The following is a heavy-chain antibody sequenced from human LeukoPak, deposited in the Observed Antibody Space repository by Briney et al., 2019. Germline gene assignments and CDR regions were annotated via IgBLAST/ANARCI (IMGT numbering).Heavy chain of an antibody. D-gene: IGHD5-24*01. J-gene: IGHJ5*02. CDR2: ISYDGSNK. CDR3: ARDVWPGEMAPQLDFGWFDP. CDR1: GFTSSSYA. Sequence: PGRSLRLSCAASGFTSSSYAMHWVRQAPGKGLEWVAVISYDGSNKYYADSVKGRFTISRDNSKNTLYLQMNSLRAEDAAVYYCARDVWPGEMAPQLDFGWFDPWGQGTLVTVSS. V-gene: IGHV3-30*04.